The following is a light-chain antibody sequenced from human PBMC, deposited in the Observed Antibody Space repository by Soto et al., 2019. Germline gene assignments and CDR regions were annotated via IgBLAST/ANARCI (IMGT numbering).Light chain of an antibody. J-gene: IGKJ1*01. V-gene: IGKV3-15*01. Sequence: VMTQSPATLSVSPGERATLSCRASQSVNSNLAWYQQKPGQAPRLLIFGASTRATGIPARFSGSGSGTEFTLTISSLQSEGFAVYYCQHYHNWPPWTFGQGTKVEI. CDR2: GAS. CDR1: QSVNSN. CDR3: QHYHNWPPWT.